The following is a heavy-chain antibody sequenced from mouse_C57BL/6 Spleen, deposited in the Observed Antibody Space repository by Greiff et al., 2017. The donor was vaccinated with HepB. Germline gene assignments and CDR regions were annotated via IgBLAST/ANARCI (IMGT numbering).Heavy chain of an antibody. CDR2: INPYNGGT. Sequence: EVQLQQSGPVLVKPGASVKMSCKASGYTFTDYYMNWVKQSHGKSLEWIGVINPYNGGTSYNQKFKGKATLTVDKSSSTAYMELNSLTSEDSAVYYCARGGDDYLFAYWGQGTLVTVSA. CDR3: ARGGDDYLFAY. V-gene: IGHV1-19*01. CDR1: GYTFTDYY. J-gene: IGHJ3*01. D-gene: IGHD2-4*01.